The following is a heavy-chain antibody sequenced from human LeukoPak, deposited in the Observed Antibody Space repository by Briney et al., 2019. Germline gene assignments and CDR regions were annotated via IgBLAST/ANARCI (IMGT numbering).Heavy chain of an antibody. CDR1: GGSISSYY. CDR3: ARDSTSSSAYYYYMDV. V-gene: IGHV4-4*07. J-gene: IGHJ6*03. D-gene: IGHD6-6*01. Sequence: SETLSLTCTVSGGSISSYYWSWIRQPAGKGLEWIGRIYSSGSTNYNPSLESRVTMSVDTSKNQFSLNLSSVTAADTAVYYCARDSTSSSAYYYYMDVWGKGTTVTVSS. CDR2: IYSSGST.